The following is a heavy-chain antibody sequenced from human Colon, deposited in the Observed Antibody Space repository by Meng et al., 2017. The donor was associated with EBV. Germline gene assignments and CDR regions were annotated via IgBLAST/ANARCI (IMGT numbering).Heavy chain of an antibody. D-gene: IGHD3-16*02. CDR2: IYYGGST. J-gene: IGHJ4*02. CDR3: ARAHTLGELSPVGH. V-gene: IGHV4-39*01. CDR1: GGSISSSGYY. Sequence: QLQLQESGPGLVKPSETLSLTCTVSGGSISSSGYYWGWNRQPPGKGLEWIGSIYYGGSTFYNPSLKRRVTISVDTTKNQFSLKLTSVTAADTAVYYCARAHTLGELSPVGHGGQGTRVTVSS.